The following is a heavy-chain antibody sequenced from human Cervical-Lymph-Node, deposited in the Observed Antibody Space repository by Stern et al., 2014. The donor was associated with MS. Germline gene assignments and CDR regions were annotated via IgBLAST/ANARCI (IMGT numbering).Heavy chain of an antibody. D-gene: IGHD6-19*01. CDR2: IFHNGTT. Sequence: QLQLQESGPGLVKPSETLSLTCTVSGASVRSTVYQWGWVRQPPGKGLEWIGHIFHNGTTYDNPSLKSRITISLDASKTKFSLEMNFAPAADTAVYYCLRVPHWLQVSPDRGENANPHFWGQGTLVIVSS. CDR3: LRVPHWLQVSPDRGENANPHF. J-gene: IGHJ4*02. CDR1: GASVRSTVYQ. V-gene: IGHV4-39*01.